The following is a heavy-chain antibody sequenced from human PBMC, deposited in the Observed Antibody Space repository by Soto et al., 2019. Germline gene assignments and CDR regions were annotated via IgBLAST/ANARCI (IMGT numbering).Heavy chain of an antibody. J-gene: IGHJ6*02. D-gene: IGHD2-15*01. CDR3: ARCYSGGNHYYYYGMNV. CDR1: GGTFSSYA. V-gene: IGHV1-69*13. Sequence: SVNVSCKASGGTFSSYAISWVRQAPGQGLEWMGGIIPIFGTANYAQKFQGRVTITADESTSTAYMELSSLRSEDTAVYYCARCYSGGNHYYYYGMNVWGQAITVTVSS. CDR2: IIPIFGTA.